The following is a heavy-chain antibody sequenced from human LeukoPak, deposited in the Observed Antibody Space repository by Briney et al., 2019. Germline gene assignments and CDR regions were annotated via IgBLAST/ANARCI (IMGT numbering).Heavy chain of an antibody. D-gene: IGHD3-9*01. CDR3: ARRHYDILTGYYNYFDY. Sequence: SETLSLTCTVSGGSISSYYWSWIRQPPGKGLEWIGYIYYSGSTNYNPSLKSRVTISVDTSKNQFSLKLSSVTAADTAVYYCARRHYDILTGYYNYFDYWGQGTLVTVSS. CDR1: GGSISSYY. CDR2: IYYSGST. V-gene: IGHV4-59*08. J-gene: IGHJ4*02.